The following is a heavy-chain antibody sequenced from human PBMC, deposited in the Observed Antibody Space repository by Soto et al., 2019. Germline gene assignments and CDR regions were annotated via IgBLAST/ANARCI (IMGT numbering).Heavy chain of an antibody. CDR1: GFTFSDYY. D-gene: IGHD3-10*01. J-gene: IGHJ6*02. V-gene: IGHV3-11*05. CDR2: ISSNGSDT. CDR3: AKDIGGSGSYSHSYYYGMDV. Sequence: PGGSLRLSCAASGFTFSDYYMSWIRQAPGKGLEWVSCISSNGSDTNYVDSVKGRFTISRDNAKNTVYLQMNSLRAEDTALYYCAKDIGGSGSYSHSYYYGMDVWGQGTTVTVSS.